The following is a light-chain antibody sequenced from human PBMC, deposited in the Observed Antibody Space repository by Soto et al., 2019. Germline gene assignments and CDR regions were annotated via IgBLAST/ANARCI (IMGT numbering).Light chain of an antibody. CDR3: QQYDTRPFT. V-gene: IGKV1-33*01. CDR2: DAS. CDR1: QDINKY. J-gene: IGKJ3*01. Sequence: DIQMTQSPSSLSASVGDRVTITCQASQDINKYLSWYQQKPGKAPKLLIYDASNLETGVPSTFSGSGSVTDFTFTINSLQPDDIATYYCQQYDTRPFTFGPGTKVDI.